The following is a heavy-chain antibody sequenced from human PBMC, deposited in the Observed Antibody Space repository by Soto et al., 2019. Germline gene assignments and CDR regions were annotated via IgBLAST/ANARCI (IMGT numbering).Heavy chain of an antibody. CDR3: ARAGAAVALDY. J-gene: IGHJ4*02. D-gene: IGHD6-19*01. CDR2: IWYDGSNK. V-gene: IGHV3-33*01. CDR1: GFTFSSYD. Sequence: QVQLVESGGGVVQPGRSLRLSCAASGFTFSSYDMHWVRQAPGKGLEWVAVIWYDGSNKYYADSVKGRFTISRDNSKNTLYLQMNSLRSEDTAVYYCARAGAAVALDYWGQRTLFTVSS.